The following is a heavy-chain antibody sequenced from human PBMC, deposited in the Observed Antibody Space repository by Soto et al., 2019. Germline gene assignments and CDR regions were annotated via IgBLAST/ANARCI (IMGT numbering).Heavy chain of an antibody. Sequence: QLQLQESGPGLVKPSETLSLTCAVSGGSISSSSYYWGWIRQPPGKGLEWIGSIYYSGSTYYTPSLQSRVAISVDTSKNLFSLKLNSVTAADTAVYYCARRTVNIRTFYSGLKTHCFDYWGQGTLVTVSS. V-gene: IGHV4-39*01. CDR1: GGSISSSSYY. D-gene: IGHD6-19*01. CDR3: ARRTVNIRTFYSGLKTHCFDY. CDR2: IYYSGST. J-gene: IGHJ4*02.